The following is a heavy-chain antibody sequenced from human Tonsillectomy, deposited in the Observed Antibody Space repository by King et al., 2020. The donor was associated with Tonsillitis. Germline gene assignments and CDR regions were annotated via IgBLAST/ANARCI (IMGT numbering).Heavy chain of an antibody. CDR3: ATHLYYDILTGQPQGTFDY. V-gene: IGHV1-69*12. J-gene: IGHJ4*02. CDR2: IIPIFGTA. D-gene: IGHD3-9*01. Sequence: QLVQSGAEVKKPGSSVKVSCKASGGTFSRDAISWVRQAPGQGLKWVGGIIPIFGTANYAQKFQGRVTITADESTSTAYMELSSLRSEDTAVYYCATHLYYDILTGQPQGTFDYWGQGTLVTVSS. CDR1: GGTFSRDA.